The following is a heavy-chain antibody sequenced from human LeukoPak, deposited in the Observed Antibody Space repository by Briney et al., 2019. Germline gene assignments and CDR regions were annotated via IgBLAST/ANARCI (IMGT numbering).Heavy chain of an antibody. CDR3: ARDREWLLPSWFDP. CDR2: ISAYNGNT. D-gene: IGHD3-3*01. CDR1: GYTFTSYG. Sequence: ASVKVSCKASGYTFTSYGISWVLQAPGQGLEWMGWISAYNGNTNYAQKLQGRVTITTDTSTSTAYMELRSLRSDDTAVYYCARDREWLLPSWFDPWGQGTLVTVSS. V-gene: IGHV1-18*01. J-gene: IGHJ5*02.